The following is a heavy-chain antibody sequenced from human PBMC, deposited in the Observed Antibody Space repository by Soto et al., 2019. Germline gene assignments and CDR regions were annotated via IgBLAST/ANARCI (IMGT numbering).Heavy chain of an antibody. V-gene: IGHV3-15*01. J-gene: IGHJ6*02. CDR1: GFTFSNAW. Sequence: GGSLRLSCAASGFTFSNAWMSWVRQAPGKGLEWVGRIKSKTDGGTTDYAAPVKGRFTISRDDSKNTLYLQMNSLKTEDTAVYYCTTNGLIAYSYYYGMDVWGQGTTVTVSS. CDR3: TTNGLIAYSYYYGMDV. CDR2: IKSKTDGGTT. D-gene: IGHD1-26*01.